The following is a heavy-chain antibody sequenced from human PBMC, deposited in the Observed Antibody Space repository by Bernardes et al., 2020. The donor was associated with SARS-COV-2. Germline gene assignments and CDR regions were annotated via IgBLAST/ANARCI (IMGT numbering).Heavy chain of an antibody. Sequence: SESLSLTCTVSGDSISSISDFWGWIRQPPGNGLEWIGSIYYSGSPYYNPSLSCRVTISVDTSKNQFSLKLTSVTAADTAVYYCAVSPNLLFTVGPMIGWFDTWGQGTLVTVSS. CDR2: IYYSGSP. CDR1: GDSISSISDF. D-gene: IGHD1-26*01. V-gene: IGHV4-39*01. CDR3: AVSPNLLFTVGPMIGWFDT. J-gene: IGHJ5*02.